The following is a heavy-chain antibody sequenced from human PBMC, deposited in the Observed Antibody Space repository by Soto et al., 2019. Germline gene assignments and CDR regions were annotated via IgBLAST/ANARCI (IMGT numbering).Heavy chain of an antibody. Sequence: SLRLSFAASGFIFDDYAMHWVRQAPGKGLEWVSSISWNSGTIKYVDSVKGRFTISRDNAKNSLYLQMNSLRPEDTAVYYCAKVSRIHSGFHVWGQGTTVTVSS. J-gene: IGHJ6*02. V-gene: IGHV3-9*01. CDR3: AKVSRIHSGFHV. CDR1: GFIFDDYA. CDR2: ISWNSGTI. D-gene: IGHD3-10*01.